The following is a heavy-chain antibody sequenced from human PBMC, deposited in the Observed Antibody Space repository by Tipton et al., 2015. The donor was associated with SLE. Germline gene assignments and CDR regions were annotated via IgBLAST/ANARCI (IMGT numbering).Heavy chain of an antibody. Sequence: TLSLTCAVSGYSISSGYYWGWIRRPPGKGLEWIGSIYHRGSTYYNPSLKSRVTISVDTSKNQFSLKLSSVTAADTAAYYCARRVEMASFDYWGQGTLVTVSS. D-gene: IGHD5-24*01. V-gene: IGHV4-38-2*01. CDR1: GYSISSGYY. CDR3: ARRVEMASFDY. CDR2: IYHRGST. J-gene: IGHJ4*02.